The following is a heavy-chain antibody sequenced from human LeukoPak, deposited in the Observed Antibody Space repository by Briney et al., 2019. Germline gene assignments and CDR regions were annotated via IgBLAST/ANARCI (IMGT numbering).Heavy chain of an antibody. CDR2: IKPDGSEK. D-gene: IGHD2-15*01. J-gene: IGHJ3*02. Sequence: GGSLRLSCAASGFTFSSYWMSWVRQAPGEGLEWVANIKPDGSEKYYADSVKGRFTISRDNAKNTVHLQMNSLRAEDTAVYYCTGSSPGPNAFDIWGQGTMVTVSS. V-gene: IGHV3-7*01. CDR1: GFTFSSYW. CDR3: TGSSPGPNAFDI.